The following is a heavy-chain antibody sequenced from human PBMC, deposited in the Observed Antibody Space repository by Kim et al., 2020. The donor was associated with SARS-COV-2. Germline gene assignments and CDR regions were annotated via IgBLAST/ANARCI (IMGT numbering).Heavy chain of an antibody. CDR3: ARVAAAMPAAAFDI. V-gene: IGHV3-48*03. D-gene: IGHD2-2*01. CDR2: ISSSGSTI. J-gene: IGHJ3*02. Sequence: GGSLRLSCAASGFTFSSYEMNWVRQAPGKGLEWVSYISSSGSTIYYADSVKGRFTISRDNAKNSLYLQMNSLRAEDTAVYYCARVAAAMPAAAFDIWGQGTMVSVSS. CDR1: GFTFSSYE.